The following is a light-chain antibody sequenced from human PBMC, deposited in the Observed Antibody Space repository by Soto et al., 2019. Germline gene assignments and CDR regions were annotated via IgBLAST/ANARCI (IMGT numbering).Light chain of an antibody. CDR2: KAS. CDR3: QQYNSYSYT. CDR1: QSISSW. Sequence: DIPMTQSPSTLSASVGDRVTITCRASQSISSWLAWYQQKPGKAPKLLIYKASSLRSGVPSRFSGSGSGTEFTLTISSLHPDDFATYYCQQYNSYSYTFGHGTKLEIK. J-gene: IGKJ2*01. V-gene: IGKV1-5*03.